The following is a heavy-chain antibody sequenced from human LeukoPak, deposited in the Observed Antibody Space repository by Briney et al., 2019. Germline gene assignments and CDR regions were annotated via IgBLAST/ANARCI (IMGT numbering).Heavy chain of an antibody. Sequence: GGSLRLSCAASGFTFSSYSMNWVRQAPGKGLEWVSSISSSSSYIYYADSVKGRFTISRDNAKNSLYLQMNSLSAEDTAVYYCARLSVHDAFDIWGQGTMVTVSS. V-gene: IGHV3-21*01. J-gene: IGHJ3*02. CDR3: ARLSVHDAFDI. CDR1: GFTFSSYS. CDR2: ISSSSSYI. D-gene: IGHD3-16*02.